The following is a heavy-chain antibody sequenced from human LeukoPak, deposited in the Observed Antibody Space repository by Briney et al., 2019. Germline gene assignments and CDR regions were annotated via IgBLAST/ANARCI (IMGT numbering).Heavy chain of an antibody. CDR2: TSSTSSYK. V-gene: IGHV3-21*01. D-gene: IGHD3-9*01. J-gene: IGHJ4*02. CDR1: GFSFGSYS. CDR3: ARGVYDILAGYRPYFFDY. Sequence: GGSLRLSCAASGFSFGSYSMDWVRQAPGKGLEWVSSTSSTSSYKYYADSVKGRFTVSRDNAKNSLYLQINSLRAEDTAVYYCARGVYDILAGYRPYFFDYWGQGTLVTVSS.